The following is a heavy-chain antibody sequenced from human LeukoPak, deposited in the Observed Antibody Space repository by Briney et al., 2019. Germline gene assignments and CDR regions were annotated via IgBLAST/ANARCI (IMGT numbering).Heavy chain of an antibody. CDR3: TRSHWGSPSVYYYYYYMDV. J-gene: IGHJ6*03. V-gene: IGHV3-73*01. CDR2: IRSKANSYAT. D-gene: IGHD7-27*01. CDR1: GFTFSGSA. Sequence: GGSLRLSCAASGFTFSGSAMHWVRQASGKGLEWVGRIRSKANSYATAYAASVKGRFTIPRDDSKNTAYLQMNSLKTEDTAVYYCTRSHWGSPSVYYYYYYMDVWGKGTTVTVSS.